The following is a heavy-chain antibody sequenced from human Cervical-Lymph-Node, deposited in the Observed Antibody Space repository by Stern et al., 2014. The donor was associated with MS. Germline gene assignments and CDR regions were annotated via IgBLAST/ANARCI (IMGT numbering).Heavy chain of an antibody. V-gene: IGHV1-2*02. CDR2: INPNSGDT. D-gene: IGHD3-10*01. CDR1: GYSFTGYF. CDR3: ARDGRSSYGSGSYYSSGY. Sequence: VQLVQSGAEVKKPGASVKVSCKASGYSFTGYFLHWVRQAPGQGLEWMGWINPNSGDTNYAQKFHGRVPMTRDSSSSTAYMELSSLRSDDTAVYYCARDGRSSYGSGSYYSSGYWGQGTLVTVSS. J-gene: IGHJ4*02.